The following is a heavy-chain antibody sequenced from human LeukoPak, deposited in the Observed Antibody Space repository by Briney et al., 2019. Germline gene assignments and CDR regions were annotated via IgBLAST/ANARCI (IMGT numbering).Heavy chain of an antibody. D-gene: IGHD6-6*01. CDR2: IIPIVGTA. CDR1: GGTFSSYA. V-gene: IGHV1-69*13. J-gene: IGHJ4*02. CDR3: ARQNVEYSSSFDY. Sequence: ASVKVSCKASGGTFSSYAVSRVRQAPGQGLEWMGGIIPIVGTANYAQKFQGRVTITADESTSTAYMELSSLRSEDTAVYYCARQNVEYSSSFDYWGQGTLVTVSS.